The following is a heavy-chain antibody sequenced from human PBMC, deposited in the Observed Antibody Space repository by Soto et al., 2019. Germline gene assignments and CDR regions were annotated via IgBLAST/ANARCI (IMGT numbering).Heavy chain of an antibody. CDR2: INPSGGST. Sequence: ASVKVSCKASGYTFTSYYMHWVRQAPGQGLEWMGIINPSGGSTSYAQKFQGRVTMTRDTSTSTVYMELSSLRSEDTAVYYCARGGDSGRYFGYFDYWGQGTLVTVPS. CDR1: GYTFTSYY. CDR3: ARGGDSGRYFGYFDY. J-gene: IGHJ4*02. D-gene: IGHD1-26*01. V-gene: IGHV1-46*01.